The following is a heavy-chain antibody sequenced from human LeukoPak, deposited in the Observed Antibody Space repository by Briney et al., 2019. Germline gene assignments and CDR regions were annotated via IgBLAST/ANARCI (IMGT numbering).Heavy chain of an antibody. CDR2: INNDGSNT. V-gene: IGHV3-74*01. D-gene: IGHD3-16*01. Sequence: GGSLRLSCAASGFTFGSYWMQWVRQTPEKGLVWVAHINNDGSNTIYADSVKGRFTTSRDNAKNTLYLQMNSLTAEDTAVYYCVRDSGGEFLWGQGTLVTVSS. CDR1: GFTFGSYW. J-gene: IGHJ4*02. CDR3: VRDSGGEFL.